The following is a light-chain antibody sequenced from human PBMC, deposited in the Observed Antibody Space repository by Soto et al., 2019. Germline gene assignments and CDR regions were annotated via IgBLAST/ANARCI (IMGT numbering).Light chain of an antibody. V-gene: IGKV1-39*01. J-gene: IGKJ1*01. CDR3: QQSYITPQT. Sequence: DIQMTQSPSSLSASVGDRVTITCRASQSISFYLNWYQQKPGQAPKLLIYAATSLQSGVPSRFSGSGSGTDFTLTIGSLQAEDFAKYYCQQSYITPQTFGQGTKVDIK. CDR2: AAT. CDR1: QSISFY.